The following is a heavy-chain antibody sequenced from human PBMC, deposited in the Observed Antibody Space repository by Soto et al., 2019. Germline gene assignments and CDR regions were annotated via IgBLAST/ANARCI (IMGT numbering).Heavy chain of an antibody. J-gene: IGHJ5*02. D-gene: IGHD3-10*01. CDR2: INHSGST. CDR1: GGSFSGYY. Sequence: PSGTLSLTCAVYGGSFSGYYWSWIRQPPGKGLEWIGEINHSGSTNYNPSLKSRVTISVDTSKNQFSLKLSSVTAADTAVYYCATLSRMVRGVINWFDPWGQGTLVTVSS. CDR3: ATLSRMVRGVINWFDP. V-gene: IGHV4-34*01.